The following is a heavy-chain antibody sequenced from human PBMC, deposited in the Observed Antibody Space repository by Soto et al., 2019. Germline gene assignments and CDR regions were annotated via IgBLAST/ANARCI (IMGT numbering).Heavy chain of an antibody. Sequence: PGGSLRLSCAASGFTFSSYAMSWVRQAPGKGLEWVSAISGSGGSTYYADSVKGRFTISRDNSKNTLYLQMNSLRAEDTAVYYCAKGLRKGYSGYDSLDYWGQGTLVTVSS. D-gene: IGHD5-12*01. CDR2: ISGSGGST. J-gene: IGHJ4*02. CDR1: GFTFSSYA. V-gene: IGHV3-23*01. CDR3: AKGLRKGYSGYDSLDY.